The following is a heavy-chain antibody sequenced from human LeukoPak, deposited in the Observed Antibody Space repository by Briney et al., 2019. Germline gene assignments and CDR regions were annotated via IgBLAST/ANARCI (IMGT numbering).Heavy chain of an antibody. CDR2: IKPDGSEK. V-gene: IGHV3-7*01. J-gene: IGHJ6*02. CDR3: ARGGGGQWLVGRSNYGMDV. D-gene: IGHD6-19*01. Sequence: PGGSLRLSCAASGFFFSASYMRWVRQAPGKGREWVATIKPDGSEKYHVAFVSGPFTISRDNTNDSLYLQMNSLRAEDTAVYYCARGGGGQWLVGRSNYGMDVWGQGTTVTVSS. CDR1: GFFFSASY.